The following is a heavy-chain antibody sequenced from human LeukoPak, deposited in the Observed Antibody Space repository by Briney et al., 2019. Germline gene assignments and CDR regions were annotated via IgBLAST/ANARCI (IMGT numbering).Heavy chain of an antibody. J-gene: IGHJ4*02. V-gene: IGHV1-18*04. CDR1: GYTFSNYG. CDR3: ARHSGSGWQALGY. CDR2: TSYNGNT. D-gene: IGHD6-19*01. Sequence: GASVKVSCKASGYTFSNYGISWVRQAPGLGLEWMGWTSYNGNTIYAQKFQDRVTMTTDTSTTTAYMELRSLASDDTAVYYCARHSGSGWQALGYWGQGTLVTVSS.